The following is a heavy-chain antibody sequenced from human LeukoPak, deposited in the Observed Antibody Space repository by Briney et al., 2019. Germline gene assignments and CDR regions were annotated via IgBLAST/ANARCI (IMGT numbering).Heavy chain of an antibody. V-gene: IGHV4-61*02. D-gene: IGHD1-26*01. J-gene: IGHJ4*02. CDR2: IYTSGST. Sequence: SQTLSLTCTVSGGSISSGSYYWSWIRQTAGKGLEWIGRIYTSGSTNYNPSLKSRVTISVDTSKNQFSLKLSSVTAADTAVYYCVRENYGELRRWGQGTLVTVSS. CDR3: VRENYGELRR. CDR1: GGSISSGSYY.